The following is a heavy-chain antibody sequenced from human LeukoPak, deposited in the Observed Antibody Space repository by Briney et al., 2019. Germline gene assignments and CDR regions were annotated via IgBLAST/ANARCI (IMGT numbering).Heavy chain of an antibody. CDR2: IYYSGST. Sequence: SETLSLTCTVSGGSISSYFWSWIRQPPGKGLEWIGYIYYSGSTTYNPSLKSRVTISVDTSKNQFSLKLSSVTAADTAVYYCARGFAYGDTGSFDYWGQGTLVTVSS. V-gene: IGHV4-59*01. J-gene: IGHJ4*02. D-gene: IGHD4-17*01. CDR3: ARGFAYGDTGSFDY. CDR1: GGSISSYF.